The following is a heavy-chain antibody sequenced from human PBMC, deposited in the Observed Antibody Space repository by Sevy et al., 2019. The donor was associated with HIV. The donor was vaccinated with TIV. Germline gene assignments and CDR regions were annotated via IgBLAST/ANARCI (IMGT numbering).Heavy chain of an antibody. D-gene: IGHD5-12*01. CDR1: GYTFTSYH. CDR3: PRGEPSKCGYSGYGYYYGMDV. V-gene: IGHV1-8*01. J-gene: IGHJ6*02. CDR2: MNPNSGNT. Sequence: VTVKVSCKASGYTFTSYHINWVRQATRQGLERRGWMNPNSGNTGYAQWFQGRVTMTRNTSISTAYLELSSLRSEDTAVYYCPRGEPSKCGYSGYGYYYGMDVWGQGTTVTVSS.